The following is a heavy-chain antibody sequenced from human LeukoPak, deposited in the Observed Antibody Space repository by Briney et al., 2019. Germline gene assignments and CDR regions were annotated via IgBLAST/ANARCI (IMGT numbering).Heavy chain of an antibody. J-gene: IGHJ4*02. CDR1: GFTFSSYW. CDR3: ARDLLISRFWSGYPPSFDY. Sequence: GGSLRLSCAASGFTFSSYWMSWVRQAPGKGLEWVANIKQDGSEKYYVDSVKGRFTISRDNAKNSLYLQMNSLRAEDTAVYYCARDLLISRFWSGYPPSFDYWGQGTLVTVSS. V-gene: IGHV3-7*01. D-gene: IGHD3-3*01. CDR2: IKQDGSEK.